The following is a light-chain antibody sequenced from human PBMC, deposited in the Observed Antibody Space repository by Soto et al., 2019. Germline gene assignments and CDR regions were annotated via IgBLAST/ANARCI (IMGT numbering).Light chain of an antibody. Sequence: DIQMTQSPSSVSASVGDRVSITCRASQGISRWLAWYQQKPGKAPKLLIYAASSLQSGVPSRFSGRASGTDFTLTISSLQPEDFATYYCQQANSFPITFGQGTRLEI. CDR1: QGISRW. CDR2: AAS. J-gene: IGKJ5*01. V-gene: IGKV1-12*01. CDR3: QQANSFPIT.